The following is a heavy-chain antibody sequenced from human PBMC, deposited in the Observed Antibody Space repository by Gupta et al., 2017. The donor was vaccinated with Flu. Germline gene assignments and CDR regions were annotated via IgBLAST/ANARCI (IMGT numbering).Heavy chain of an antibody. J-gene: IGHJ5*02. CDR2: INPHSGIT. CDR1: GYTFTAYY. V-gene: IGHV1-2*06. CDR3: AREKYCSTSSCYRWFDP. D-gene: IGHD2-2*02. Sequence: QVQLVQSGAEVKKPGASVKVSCKASGYTFTAYYIHWVRPAPGQGLEWMGRINPHSGITNYEQKFQGRVTMTMDTSISTAYMDLSRLRSDDTAVYYCAREKYCSTSSCYRWFDPWGQGTLVTVSS.